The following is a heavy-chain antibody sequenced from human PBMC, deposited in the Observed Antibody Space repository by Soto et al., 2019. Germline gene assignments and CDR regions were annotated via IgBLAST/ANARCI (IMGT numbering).Heavy chain of an antibody. Sequence: QVQLVQSGAEVKKPGASVKVSCKASGYTFTSYGISWVRQAPGQGLEWMGWISAYNGNTNYAQKLQGRVTMTTDTSTSTAYRELRSLRSDDTAVYYCARDLGYCSGGSCHDAFDIWGQGTMVTVSS. D-gene: IGHD2-15*01. CDR1: GYTFTSYG. CDR2: ISAYNGNT. V-gene: IGHV1-18*01. CDR3: ARDLGYCSGGSCHDAFDI. J-gene: IGHJ3*02.